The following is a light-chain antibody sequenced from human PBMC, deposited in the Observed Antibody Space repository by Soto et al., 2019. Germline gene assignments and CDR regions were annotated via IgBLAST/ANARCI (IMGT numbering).Light chain of an antibody. J-gene: IGKJ1*01. Sequence: DIQMTQSPSTLSGSVGDRVTITCRASQTISSWLAWYQQKPGKAPKLLIYKASTLKSGVPSRFSGSGSGTGFTLTISSLQPDDFATYYCQHYNSYSGAFGQGTKVDIK. CDR3: QHYNSYSGA. V-gene: IGKV1-5*03. CDR1: QTISSW. CDR2: KAS.